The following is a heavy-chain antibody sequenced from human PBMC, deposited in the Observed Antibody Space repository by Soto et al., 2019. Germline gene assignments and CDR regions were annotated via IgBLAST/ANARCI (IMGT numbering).Heavy chain of an antibody. CDR1: GDSISSNY. J-gene: IGHJ5*02. V-gene: IGHV4-59*12. CDR3: ARVPDR. D-gene: IGHD2-2*01. Sequence: PSETLSLTCTVSGDSISSNYWSWIRQPPGKGLEWIGYIYYSGNPTYNPSFKSRVTMSVDRSKNQFSLKLSSVTAADTAVYYCARVPDRWGQGTLVTVSS. CDR2: IYYSGNP.